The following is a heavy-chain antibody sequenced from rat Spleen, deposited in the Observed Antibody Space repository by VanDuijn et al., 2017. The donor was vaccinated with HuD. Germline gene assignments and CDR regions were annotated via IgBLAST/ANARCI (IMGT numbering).Heavy chain of an antibody. CDR2: ITNTGGST. V-gene: IGHV5-19*01. Sequence: EVQLVESGGGLVQPGRSLKLSCAASGFTFSNYGMAWVRQAPTKGLEWVASITNTGGSTYYRDSVKGRFTISRDNAKSTLYLQMDSLRSEDTATYYCTTYKGTTGAFAYWGQGTLVTVSS. J-gene: IGHJ3*01. CDR3: TTYKGTTGAFAY. D-gene: IGHD1-5*01. CDR1: GFTFSNYG.